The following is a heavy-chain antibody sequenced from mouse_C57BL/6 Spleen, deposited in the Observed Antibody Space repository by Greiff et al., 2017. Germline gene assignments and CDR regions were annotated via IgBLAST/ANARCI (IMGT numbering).Heavy chain of an antibody. V-gene: IGHV1-55*01. CDR2: IYPGSGST. Sequence: VHVKQPGAELVKPGASVKMSCKASGYTFTSYWITWVKQRPGQGLEWIGDIYPGSGSTNYNEKFKSKATLTVDTSSSTAYMQLSSLTSEDSAVYYCARDYYYGSRGNFAYWGQGTLVTVSA. CDR1: GYTFTSYW. CDR3: ARDYYYGSRGNFAY. D-gene: IGHD1-1*01. J-gene: IGHJ3*01.